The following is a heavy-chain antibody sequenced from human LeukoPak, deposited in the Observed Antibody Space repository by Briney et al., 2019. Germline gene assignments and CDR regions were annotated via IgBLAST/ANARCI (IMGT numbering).Heavy chain of an antibody. CDR3: ARGDYGGNPDY. V-gene: IGHV4-34*01. Sequence: ASETLSLTCAVYGWSFSGYYWSWIRQPPGKGLEWIGEINHSGSTNYNPSLKSRVTISVDTSKNQFSLKLSSVTAADTAVYCCARGDYGGNPDYWGQGTLVTVSS. CDR1: GWSFSGYY. D-gene: IGHD4-23*01. J-gene: IGHJ4*02. CDR2: INHSGST.